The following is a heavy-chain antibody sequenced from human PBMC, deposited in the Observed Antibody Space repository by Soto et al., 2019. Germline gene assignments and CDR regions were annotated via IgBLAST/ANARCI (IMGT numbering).Heavy chain of an antibody. V-gene: IGHV4-30-2*01. CDR3: ARYQTTVTSYDY. Sequence: PSETLSLTCAVSGGSISSGGYSWSWIRQPPGKGLEWIGYIYHSGSTYYNPSLKSRVTISVDRSKNQFSLKLSSVTAADTAVYYCARYQTTVTSYDYWGQGTLVTVPS. CDR1: GGSISSGGYS. D-gene: IGHD4-17*01. J-gene: IGHJ4*02. CDR2: IYHSGST.